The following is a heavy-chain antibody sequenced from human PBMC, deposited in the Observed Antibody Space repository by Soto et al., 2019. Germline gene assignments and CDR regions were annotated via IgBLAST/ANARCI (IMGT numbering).Heavy chain of an antibody. CDR1: GGSIRNGDYY. CDR3: ARMYSSGSGWFHP. D-gene: IGHD6-19*01. Sequence: PSETLSLTCPVSGGSIRNGDYYWSWIRHHPGQGLEWIGSFYASGSIIYNPSLRSLVSISGDTSSNQFSMSLTSVTAADTARYYCARMYSSGSGWFHPWGQGTLVTVSS. V-gene: IGHV4-31*01. CDR2: FYASGSI. J-gene: IGHJ5*02.